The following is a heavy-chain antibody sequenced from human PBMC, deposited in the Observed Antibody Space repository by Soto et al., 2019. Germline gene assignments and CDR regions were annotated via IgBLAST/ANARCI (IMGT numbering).Heavy chain of an antibody. CDR3: ASYGSGSYYNATETYYFDY. D-gene: IGHD3-10*01. CDR1: GGSISSGGYY. J-gene: IGHJ4*02. Sequence: SETLSLTCTVSGGSISSGGYYWSWIRQHPGKGLEWIGYIYYSGSTYYNPSLKSRVTISVDTSKNQFSLKLSSVTAADTAVYYCASYGSGSYYNATETYYFDYWGQGTLVTVSS. V-gene: IGHV4-31*03. CDR2: IYYSGST.